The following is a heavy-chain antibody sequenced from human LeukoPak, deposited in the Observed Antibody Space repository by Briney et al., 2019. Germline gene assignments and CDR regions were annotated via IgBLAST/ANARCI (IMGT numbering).Heavy chain of an antibody. V-gene: IGHV3-23*01. CDR1: GFIFNSYA. D-gene: IGHD4-11*01. CDR2: ISGSGGTT. CDR3: AKLATNTVTADY. J-gene: IGHJ4*02. Sequence: PGGSLRLSCAASGFIFNSYAMSWVRQAPGKGLEWVSAISGSGGTTYYADSVKGRFTISRDNSKNTPYLQMNSLRAEDTAVYYCAKLATNTVTADYWGQGTLVTVSS.